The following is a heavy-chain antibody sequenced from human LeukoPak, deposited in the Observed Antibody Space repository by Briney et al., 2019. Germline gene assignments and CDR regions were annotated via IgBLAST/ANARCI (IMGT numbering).Heavy chain of an antibody. Sequence: PGGSLRLSCAASGFTFSSYAMHWVRQAPGKGLEWVAVTSYDGSNKYYADSVKGRFTISRDNSQKTLYLQMNSLRAEDTAVYYCARQVHPGGYYATSGFWDCWGQGSLVTVSS. CDR2: TSYDGSNK. J-gene: IGHJ4*02. CDR1: GFTFSSYA. V-gene: IGHV3-30-3*01. D-gene: IGHD3-10*01. CDR3: ARQVHPGGYYATSGFWDC.